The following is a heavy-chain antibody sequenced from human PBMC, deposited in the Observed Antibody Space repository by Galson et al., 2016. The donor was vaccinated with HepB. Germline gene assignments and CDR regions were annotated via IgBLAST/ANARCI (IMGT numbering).Heavy chain of an antibody. CDR2: INVNGEPT. Sequence: SLRLSCAASGFSISSYAMRRARQAPGKGLEWXSRINVNGEPTYYADAVKGRVTIARDNSKNTLYLQMSSLRVEDAARYFCAGGTAWHHFNFWGQGTLVTVSS. J-gene: IGHJ4*02. D-gene: IGHD1-26*01. V-gene: IGHV3-23*01. CDR3: AGGTAWHHFNF. CDR1: GFSISSYA.